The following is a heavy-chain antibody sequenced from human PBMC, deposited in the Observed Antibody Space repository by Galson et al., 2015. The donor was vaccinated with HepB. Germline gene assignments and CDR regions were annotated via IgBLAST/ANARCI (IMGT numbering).Heavy chain of an antibody. CDR1: GFTFSTYS. CDR2: ISGNSNYI. CDR3: VKDRATLVRGIGIDWFDP. D-gene: IGHD3-10*01. Sequence: SLRLSCAASGFTFSTYSMNWVRQAPGKGLEWVSSISGNSNYIYHADSVKGRFTISRDTSKNTLYLQMSSLRTEDTAVYYCVKDRATLVRGIGIDWFDPWGLGTLVTVSS. V-gene: IGHV3-21*01. J-gene: IGHJ5*02.